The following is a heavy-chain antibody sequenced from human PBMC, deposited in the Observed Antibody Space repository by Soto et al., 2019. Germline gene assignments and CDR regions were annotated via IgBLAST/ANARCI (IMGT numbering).Heavy chain of an antibody. V-gene: IGHV5-10-1*01. CDR1: VYSFTSYW. CDR2: IDPRDSYT. CDR3: ASTVDTAMAQYDMED. J-gene: IGHJ6*02. Sequence: GSSVKISCKASVYSFTSYWISWVRQMPGKGLEWMGRIDPRDSYTTYSPSFQGHVIISADKSISTAYLQWSSLKASDTAMYYCASTVDTAMAQYDMEDWGQETMVNVS. D-gene: IGHD5-18*01.